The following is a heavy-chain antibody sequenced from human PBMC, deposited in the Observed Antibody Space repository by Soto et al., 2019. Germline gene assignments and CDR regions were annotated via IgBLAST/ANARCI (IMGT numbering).Heavy chain of an antibody. CDR1: GGSVSSGNYY. J-gene: IGHJ4*02. CDR2: IFHTGTT. CDR3: TRAPVSGSYCFDF. V-gene: IGHV4-61*01. D-gene: IGHD1-26*01. Sequence: SETLSLTCTVSGGSVSSGNYYWSWIRQPPGKGLEWIGYIFHTGTTNYNPSLKSRVTISLDTSMNQFSLKLSSVTPADMAVYYCTRAPVSGSYCFDFWGQGTPVTVSS.